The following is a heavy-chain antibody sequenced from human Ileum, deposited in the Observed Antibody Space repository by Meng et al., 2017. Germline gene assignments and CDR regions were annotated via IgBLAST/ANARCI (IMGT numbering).Heavy chain of an antibody. CDR2: IYTSGST. J-gene: IGHJ5*02. CDR1: GGSISSYY. V-gene: IGHV4-4*07. CDR3: ARDVVPTVTYYYNWFDP. Sequence: QVRRQEWGPVLVKPSETLSLTCTVAGGSISSYYWSWIRQPAGKGLEWIGRIYTSGSTNYNPSLKSRVTMSVDTSKNQFSLKLSSVTAADTAVYYCARDVVPTVTYYYNWFDPWGQGTLVTVSS. D-gene: IGHD4-17*01.